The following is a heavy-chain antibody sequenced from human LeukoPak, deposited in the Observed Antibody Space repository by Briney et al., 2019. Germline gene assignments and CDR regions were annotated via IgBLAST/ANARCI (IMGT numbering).Heavy chain of an antibody. CDR2: ISSSSSYI. CDR1: GFTFSSYS. J-gene: IGHJ6*03. Sequence: PGGSLRLSCAASGFTFSSYSMNWVRQAPGKGLEWVSSISSSSSYIYYADSVKGRFTISRDNAKNSLYLQMNSLRAEDTAVYYCARESLMITFGGVIVPPDYYYYYYMDVWGKGTTVTISS. D-gene: IGHD3-16*02. V-gene: IGHV3-21*01. CDR3: ARESLMITFGGVIVPPDYYYYYYMDV.